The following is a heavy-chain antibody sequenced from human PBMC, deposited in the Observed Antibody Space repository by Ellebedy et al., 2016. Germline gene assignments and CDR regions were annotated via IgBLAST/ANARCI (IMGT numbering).Heavy chain of an antibody. Sequence: ASVKVSCXASGYTFTSYGISWVRQAPGQGLEWMGWISAYNGNTNYAQKLQGRVTMTTDTSTSTAYMELRSLRSDDTAVYYCARMEGPGGEWGTYYYYYYMDVWGKGTTVTVSS. J-gene: IGHJ6*03. CDR1: GYTFTSYG. D-gene: IGHD3-10*01. CDR2: ISAYNGNT. V-gene: IGHV1-18*01. CDR3: ARMEGPGGEWGTYYYYYYMDV.